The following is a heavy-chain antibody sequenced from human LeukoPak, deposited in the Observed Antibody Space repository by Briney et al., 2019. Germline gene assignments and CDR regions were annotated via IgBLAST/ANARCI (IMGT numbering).Heavy chain of an antibody. V-gene: IGHV1-2*02. Sequence: ASVKVSCKASGYSFTGYYIHWVRQAPGQGLEWMGWINPNSGGTNYAQKFQGRVTMTRDTSISTAYMELSRLRSDDTAVYYCARGRDYGSYFDYWGQGTLVTVSS. CDR1: GYSFTGYY. CDR2: INPNSGGT. CDR3: ARGRDYGSYFDY. D-gene: IGHD1-26*01. J-gene: IGHJ4*02.